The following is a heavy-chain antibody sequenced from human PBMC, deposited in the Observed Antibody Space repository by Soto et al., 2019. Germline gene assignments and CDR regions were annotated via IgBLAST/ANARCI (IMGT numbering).Heavy chain of an antibody. D-gene: IGHD6-19*01. Sequence: GGSLRLSCAASGFTFSGSAMHWVRQASGKGLEWVGRIRSKANSYATAYAASVKGRFTISRDDSKNTAYLQMNSLKTEDTAVYYCTRRRAVALYYFDYWGQGTLVTVSS. CDR3: TRRRAVALYYFDY. J-gene: IGHJ4*02. CDR2: IRSKANSYAT. V-gene: IGHV3-73*01. CDR1: GFTFSGSA.